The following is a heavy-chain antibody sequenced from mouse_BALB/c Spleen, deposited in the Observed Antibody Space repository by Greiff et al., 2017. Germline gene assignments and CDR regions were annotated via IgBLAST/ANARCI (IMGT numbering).Heavy chain of an antibody. CDR3: AREVLDY. J-gene: IGHJ2*01. CDR1: GYAFSSSW. V-gene: IGHV1-82*01. CDR2: IYPGDGDT. Sequence: VQLQQSGPELVKPGASVKISCKASGYAFSSSWMNWVKQRPGQGLEWIGRIYPGDGDTNYNGKFKGKATLTADKSSSTAYMQLSSLTSVDSAVYFCAREVLDYWGQGTTLTVSS.